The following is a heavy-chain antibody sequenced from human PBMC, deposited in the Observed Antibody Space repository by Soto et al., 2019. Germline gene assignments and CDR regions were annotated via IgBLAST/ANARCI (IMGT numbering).Heavy chain of an antibody. D-gene: IGHD6-19*01. CDR2: IYSGGST. Sequence: EVQLVESGGGLVQPGGSLRLSCAASGFTVSNNYMSWVRQAPGKGLEWVSVIYSGGSTYYADSVKGRFTISRDISKNTLYLQMNSLRAEDTAGYYCARDVAVAGRGGGYWGQGTLVTVSS. CDR3: ARDVAVAGRGGGY. J-gene: IGHJ4*02. CDR1: GFTVSNNY. V-gene: IGHV3-66*01.